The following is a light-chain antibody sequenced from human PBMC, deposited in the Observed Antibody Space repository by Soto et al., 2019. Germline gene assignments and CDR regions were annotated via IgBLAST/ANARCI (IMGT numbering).Light chain of an antibody. V-gene: IGKV3-11*01. CDR1: QSVSSY. Sequence: EIVFTQSPSTPSLSPGERATLSCRASQSVSSYLAWYQQKPGQAPRLLIYDASNRATGIPARFSGSGSGTDFTLTISSLEPEDFAVYYCQQRSNWPPLYTFGQGTKVDIK. J-gene: IGKJ2*01. CDR3: QQRSNWPPLYT. CDR2: DAS.